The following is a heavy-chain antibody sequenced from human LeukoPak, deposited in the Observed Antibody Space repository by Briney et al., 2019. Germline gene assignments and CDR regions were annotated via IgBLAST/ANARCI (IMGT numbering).Heavy chain of an antibody. Sequence: SETLSLTCAVYGGSFSGYYWSWIRQPPGKGLEWIGEINHSGSTNYNPSLKSRVTISVDTSKNQFSLKLSSVTAADTAVYYCARESVRAASSADYWGQGTLVTVSS. CDR2: INHSGST. CDR1: GGSFSGYY. D-gene: IGHD3-10*01. CDR3: ARESVRAASSADY. J-gene: IGHJ4*02. V-gene: IGHV4-34*01.